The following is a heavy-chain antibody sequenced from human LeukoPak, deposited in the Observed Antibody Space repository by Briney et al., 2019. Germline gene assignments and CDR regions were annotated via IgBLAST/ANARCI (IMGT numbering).Heavy chain of an antibody. CDR3: ARDLGIAAAGFWFDP. V-gene: IGHV4-61*01. J-gene: IGHJ5*02. CDR2: IYYSGST. CDR1: GGSISSSSYY. Sequence: PSETLSLTCTVSGGSISSSSYYWSWIRQPPGKGLEWIGYIYYSGSTNYNPSLKSRVTISVDTSKNQFSLKLSSVTAADTAVYYCARDLGIAAAGFWFDPWGQGTLVTVSS. D-gene: IGHD6-13*01.